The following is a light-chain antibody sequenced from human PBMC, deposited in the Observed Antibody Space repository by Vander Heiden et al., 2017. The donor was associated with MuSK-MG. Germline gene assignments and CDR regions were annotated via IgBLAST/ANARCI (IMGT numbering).Light chain of an antibody. V-gene: IGKV1-33*01. CDR2: HAS. J-gene: IGKJ2*01. CDR1: QDISNH. Sequence: DIQMTQSPSSLSASVGDRATITCQASQDISNHLNWYQQKPGKAPKLLIYHASSLETGVPSRFSGSAYGTDFTFTISSLQPEDIATYYCQQDDNIPYTFGQGTKLEIK. CDR3: QQDDNIPYT.